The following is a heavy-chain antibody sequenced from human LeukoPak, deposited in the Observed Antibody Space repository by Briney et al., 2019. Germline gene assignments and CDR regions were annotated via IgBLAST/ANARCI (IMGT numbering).Heavy chain of an antibody. Sequence: SETLSLTCTVSGGSISSSSYYWGWIRQPPGKGLEWIGSIYYSGGTYYNPSLKSRVTMSVDTSKNQFSLKLSSVTAADTAVYYCARQVKRLYASDFDYWGQGTLVTVSS. J-gene: IGHJ4*02. CDR1: GGSISSSSYY. D-gene: IGHD2-8*01. CDR3: ARQVKRLYASDFDY. V-gene: IGHV4-39*01. CDR2: IYYSGGT.